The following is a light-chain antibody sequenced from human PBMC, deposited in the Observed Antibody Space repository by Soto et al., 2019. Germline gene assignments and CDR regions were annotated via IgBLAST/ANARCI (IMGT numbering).Light chain of an antibody. Sequence: DIVMTQSPLSLPVTPGEAASISCRSSQSLLNSDGYNCLEWYLQRPGQSPQLLLYLGSNRASGVPERISGSGSDTNFTLKISRVGAEDVGVYYCVEALQTLTFGQGTKLEIK. J-gene: IGKJ2*01. CDR1: QSLLNSDGYNC. CDR3: VEALQTLT. CDR2: LGS. V-gene: IGKV2-28*01.